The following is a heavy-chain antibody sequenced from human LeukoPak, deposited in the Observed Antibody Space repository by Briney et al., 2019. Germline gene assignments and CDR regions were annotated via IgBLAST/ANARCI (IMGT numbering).Heavy chain of an antibody. CDR1: GFTFSGSA. CDR3: TRHDELDIVVVPAAIDYYYYGMDV. V-gene: IGHV3-73*01. D-gene: IGHD2-2*01. Sequence: QSWGSLRLSCAASGFTFSGSAMHWVRQASGKGLEWVGRIRSKANSYSTAYAASVKGRFTISRDDSKNTAYLQMNSLKTEDTAVYYCTRHDELDIVVVPAAIDYYYYGMDVWGKGTTVTVSS. J-gene: IGHJ6*04. CDR2: IRSKANSYST.